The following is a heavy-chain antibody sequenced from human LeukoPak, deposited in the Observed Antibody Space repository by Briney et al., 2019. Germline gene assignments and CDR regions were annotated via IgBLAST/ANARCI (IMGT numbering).Heavy chain of an antibody. J-gene: IGHJ6*03. V-gene: IGHV4-38-2*01. CDR1: GYSISSGYY. CDR2: VYRDGNA. CDR3: VRLAALRGFYYYMDV. Sequence: SETLSLTCSVSGYSISSGYYWGWIRQPPGKGLEWVANVYRDGNAYHSPSLESRVTISVDTSKNLFSLKLSSLSAADTAVYYCVRLAALRGFYYYMDVWGKGTAVTVSS. D-gene: IGHD6-25*01.